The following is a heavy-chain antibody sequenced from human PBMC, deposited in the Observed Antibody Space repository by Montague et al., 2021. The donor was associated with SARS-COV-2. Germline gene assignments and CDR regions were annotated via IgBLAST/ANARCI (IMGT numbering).Heavy chain of an antibody. D-gene: IGHD1-26*01. CDR1: GDSISTENW. CDR3: ARKGSGRSDLAY. CDR2: IYHTGST. Sequence: SETLSLTCVVSGDSISTENWWTWRRLPPEKRLACAVYIYHTGSTKYKPSLKSRVSMSVDKSLNQFSLRLTSVTAADTAIYYCARKGSGRSDLAYWGQGTLVTVSS. J-gene: IGHJ4*02. V-gene: IGHV4-4*02.